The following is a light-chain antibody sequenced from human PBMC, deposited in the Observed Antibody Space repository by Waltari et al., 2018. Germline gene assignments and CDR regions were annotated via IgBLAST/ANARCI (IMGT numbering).Light chain of an antibody. CDR1: RSNLGNNL. CDR2: RSN. Sequence: QSVLTQPPSASGTPGQRVTLSCSGRRSNLGNNLLYWYQQFPGTAPKVLIYRSNQRPSGVPDRFSGSKSGTSASLAISGLRSEDEADYYCAAWDDSLSGWVFGGGTKVTVL. CDR3: AAWDDSLSGWV. J-gene: IGLJ3*02. V-gene: IGLV1-47*01.